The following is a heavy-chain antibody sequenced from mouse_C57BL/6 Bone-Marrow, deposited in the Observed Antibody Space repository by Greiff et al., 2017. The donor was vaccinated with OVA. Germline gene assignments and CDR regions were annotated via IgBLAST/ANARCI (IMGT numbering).Heavy chain of an antibody. V-gene: IGHV1-50*01. J-gene: IGHJ2*01. CDR2: IDPSDSYT. Sequence: VPLQQPGAELVKPGASVKLSCKASGYTFTSYWMQWVKQRPGQGLEWIGEIDPSDSYTNYNQKFKGKATLTVDTSSSTAYMQLSSLTSEDSAVYYCARWITTVVEGDYWGQGTTLTVSS. CDR1: GYTFTSYW. D-gene: IGHD1-1*01. CDR3: ARWITTVVEGDY.